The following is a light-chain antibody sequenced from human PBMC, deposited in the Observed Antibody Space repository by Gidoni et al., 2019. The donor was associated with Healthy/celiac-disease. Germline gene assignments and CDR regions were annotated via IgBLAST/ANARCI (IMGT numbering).Light chain of an antibody. V-gene: IGKV1-33*01. CDR2: DAS. Sequence: DIQMTQSPSSLSASVGDRVTITCQASQDISNYLNWYQQKPGKAPKLLIYDASNLETGVPSRFSGSGSGTDVTVTIRSLQPEDIATYYCQQYDNRPPRLTLGGGTKVEIK. CDR3: QQYDNRPPRLT. CDR1: QDISNY. J-gene: IGKJ4*01.